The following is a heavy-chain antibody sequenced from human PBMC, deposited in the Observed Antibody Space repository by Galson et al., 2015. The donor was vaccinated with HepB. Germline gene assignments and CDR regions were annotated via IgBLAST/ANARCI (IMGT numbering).Heavy chain of an antibody. CDR2: INSDGSST. CDR3: VRDGRSFDAFDM. Sequence: SLRLSCAASGFTLSSYWMRWVRQTPGKGLVCVSGINSDGSSTSHADSVKGRFTISRDNAKNTLYLQMNSLRAEDTAVYYCVRDGRSFDAFDMWGQGTMVTVSS. D-gene: IGHD2/OR15-2a*01. J-gene: IGHJ3*02. V-gene: IGHV3-74*01. CDR1: GFTLSSYW.